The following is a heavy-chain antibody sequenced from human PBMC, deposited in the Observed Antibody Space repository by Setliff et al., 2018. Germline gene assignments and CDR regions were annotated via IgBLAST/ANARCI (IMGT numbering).Heavy chain of an antibody. D-gene: IGHD6-19*01. J-gene: IGHJ4*02. V-gene: IGHV1-2*02. CDR3: ARDLGRPKGSGWGKHFDY. CDR1: GYTFTGHY. Sequence: ASVKVSCKASGYTFTGHYVHWVRQAPGQGLEWMGWIDTNRGGTGYAQKFQGRVTVTRDTTINTIYVEVTRLTSEDTAMYYCARDLGRPKGSGWGKHFDYWGQGTLVTVSS. CDR2: IDTNRGGT.